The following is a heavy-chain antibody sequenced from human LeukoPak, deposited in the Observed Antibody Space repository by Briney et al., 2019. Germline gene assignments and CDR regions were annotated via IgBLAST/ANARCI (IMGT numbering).Heavy chain of an antibody. CDR3: VRGNHGLRFY. D-gene: IGHD1-14*01. Sequence: GGSPRLSCAASGFTFSSYSMNWVRQAPGKGLEWVSSISSSSSYIYYADSVKGRFTISRDNAKNSLYLQMNSLRAEDTAVYYCVRGNHGLRFYWGQGTLVTVSS. CDR1: GFTFSSYS. V-gene: IGHV3-21*01. CDR2: ISSSSSYI. J-gene: IGHJ4*02.